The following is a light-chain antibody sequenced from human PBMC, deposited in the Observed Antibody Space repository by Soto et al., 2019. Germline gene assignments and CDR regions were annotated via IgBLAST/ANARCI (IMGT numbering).Light chain of an antibody. V-gene: IGKV3-20*01. CDR1: QTLGRNY. CDR2: GAS. CDR3: QLYGDSPMYT. J-gene: IGKJ2*01. Sequence: ETVLTQSPGTLSMSPGETATLSCRASQTLGRNYLAWYHQKPGQAPRLLIYGASRRATGIPDTFSGSGSGTDFTLTISRLEPEDFAVYYCQLYGDSPMYTFGQGTKLEIK.